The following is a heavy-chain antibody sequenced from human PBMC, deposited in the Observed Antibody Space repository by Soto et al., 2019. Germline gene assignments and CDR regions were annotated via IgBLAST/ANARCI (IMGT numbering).Heavy chain of an antibody. CDR2: ISSTTNYI. CDR1: GFTFTRYS. Sequence: GGSLRLSCAASGFTFTRYSMNWVRQAPGKGLEWVSSISSTTNYIYYGDSMKGRFTISRDNAKNSLYLEMNSLRAEDTAVYYCARESEDLTSNFDYWSQGTLVTVSS. V-gene: IGHV3-21*06. J-gene: IGHJ4*02. CDR3: ARESEDLTSNFDY.